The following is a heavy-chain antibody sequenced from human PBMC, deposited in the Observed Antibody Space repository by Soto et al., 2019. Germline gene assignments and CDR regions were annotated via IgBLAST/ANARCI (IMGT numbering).Heavy chain of an antibody. Sequence: PSETLSLTCTVSGGSISSYYWSWVRQPPGKGLEWIGYIYYSGSTNYNPTLKSRVTISVDTSKNQFSLKLSSVTAADTAVYYCARLRSWPLGRWFDPWGQGTLVTVSS. V-gene: IGHV4-59*01. D-gene: IGHD6-13*01. CDR3: ARLRSWPLGRWFDP. J-gene: IGHJ5*02. CDR2: IYYSGST. CDR1: GGSISSYY.